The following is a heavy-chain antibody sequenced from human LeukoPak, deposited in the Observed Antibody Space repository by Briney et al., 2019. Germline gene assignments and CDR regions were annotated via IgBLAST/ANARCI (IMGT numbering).Heavy chain of an antibody. CDR2: FFLKGST. D-gene: IGHD6-13*01. J-gene: IGHJ1*01. V-gene: IGHV4-38-2*02. CDR1: GYSITSAYY. Sequence: SETLSLTCTVSGYSITSAYYWGWIRQPPGKGLEWIGSFFLKGSTYYNPSLKSRVTISVDTSKNQFSLKLSSVTAADTAVYYCARGYSSWNPWGQGTLVTVSS. CDR3: ARGYSSWNP.